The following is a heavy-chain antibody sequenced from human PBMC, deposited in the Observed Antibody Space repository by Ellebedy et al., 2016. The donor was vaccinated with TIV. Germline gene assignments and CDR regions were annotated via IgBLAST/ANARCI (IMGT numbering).Heavy chain of an antibody. V-gene: IGHV3-7*01. CDR3: ARYMIVPSRVDP. CDR2: IKEDGSEK. CDR1: GFTLSSYW. Sequence: GGSLRLSXAASGFTLSSYWMTWVRQAPGKALEWVANIKEDGSEKYYVDSVKGRFTISRDNAENSLFLQMNSLRAEDTAMYYCARYMIVPSRVDPWGQGTLVTVSS. D-gene: IGHD3-16*01. J-gene: IGHJ4*02.